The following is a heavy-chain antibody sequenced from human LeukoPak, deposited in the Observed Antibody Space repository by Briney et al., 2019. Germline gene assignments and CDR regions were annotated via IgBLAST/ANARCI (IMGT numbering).Heavy chain of an antibody. CDR1: GFTFSTYS. V-gene: IGHV3-48*02. CDR3: AKLAIWGGSFYYDRSGLDAVDI. Sequence: GGSLRLSCAASGFTFSTYSMNWVRQSPGKGLEWVSYIRSSSSIIYYADSVKGRFTISRDNAKSSLYLQMNSLRDEDTAVYYCAKLAIWGGSFYYDRSGLDAVDIWGQGTMVTVSS. D-gene: IGHD3-22*01. CDR2: IRSSSSII. J-gene: IGHJ3*02.